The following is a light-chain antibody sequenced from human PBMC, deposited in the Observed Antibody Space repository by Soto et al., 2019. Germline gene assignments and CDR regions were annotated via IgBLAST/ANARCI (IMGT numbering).Light chain of an antibody. J-gene: IGLJ2*01. CDR3: SSYAASISVV. V-gene: IGLV2-8*01. CDR1: TSDVGDYNY. CDR2: EVS. Sequence: QSALTQPPSASGSPGQSVTISCTGTTSDVGDYNYVSWYRQHPGKAPKLMIYEVSKRPSGVPDRFSGSKSGNTASLTVSGLQAEDEADYYCSSYAASISVVFGGGTQLTVL.